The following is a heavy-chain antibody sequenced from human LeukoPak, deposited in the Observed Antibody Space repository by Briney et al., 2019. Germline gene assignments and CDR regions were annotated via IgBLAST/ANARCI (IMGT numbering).Heavy chain of an antibody. D-gene: IGHD3-3*01. J-gene: IGHJ5*02. Sequence: SETLSLTCAVYGGSFSGYYWSWIRQPPGKGLERIGEINHSGSTNYNPSLKSRVTISVDTSKNQFSLKLSSVTAADTAVYYCAWSYYDFWSGPSGFDPWGQGTLVTVSS. V-gene: IGHV4-34*01. CDR2: INHSGST. CDR1: GGSFSGYY. CDR3: AWSYYDFWSGPSGFDP.